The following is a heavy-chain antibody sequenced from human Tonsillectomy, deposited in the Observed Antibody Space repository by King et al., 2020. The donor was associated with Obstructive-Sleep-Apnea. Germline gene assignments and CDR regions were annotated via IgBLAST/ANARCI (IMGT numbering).Heavy chain of an antibody. V-gene: IGHV3-30*18. J-gene: IGHJ4*02. CDR2: LSFDGINK. CDR1: GFSFNLFG. Sequence: VQLVESGGGVVQPGRSLRLSCVASGFSFNLFGMHWVRQAPGKGLEWVAVLSFDGINKYYADSVKGRFTISRDNSKNTLFLQMSSLRPEDTAVYYCAKPQSADYGNNWGALYYWGQGAPVTVSS. CDR3: AKPQSADYGNNWGALYY. D-gene: IGHD7-27*01.